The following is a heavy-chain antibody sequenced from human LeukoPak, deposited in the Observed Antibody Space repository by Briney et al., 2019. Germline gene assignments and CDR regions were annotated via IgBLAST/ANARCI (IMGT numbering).Heavy chain of an antibody. J-gene: IGHJ4*02. CDR2: IYSAGNT. D-gene: IGHD4-17*01. CDR3: ASGGYGDYVLNY. V-gene: IGHV3-53*01. CDR1: GFTVSSIY. Sequence: GGSLTLSCAASGFTVSSIYMSWVRQAPGKGLEWVSVIYSAGNTYYADSVKGRFTISRDYSKNMLYLQMNSLRADDTAVYYCASGGYGDYVLNYWGQGTLVTVSS.